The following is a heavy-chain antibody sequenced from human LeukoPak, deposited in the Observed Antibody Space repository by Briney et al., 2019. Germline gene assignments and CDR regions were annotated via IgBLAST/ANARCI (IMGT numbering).Heavy chain of an antibody. D-gene: IGHD2-21*01. CDR2: IIPILGIA. Sequence: ASVKVSCKASGGTFSSYAISWVRQAPGQGLEWMGRIIPILGIANYAQKFQGRVTITADKSTSTAYMELSSLRSEDTAVYYCASSIVVVLEGDAFDIFGQGTMVTVSS. CDR3: ASSIVVVLEGDAFDI. V-gene: IGHV1-69*04. CDR1: GGTFSSYA. J-gene: IGHJ3*02.